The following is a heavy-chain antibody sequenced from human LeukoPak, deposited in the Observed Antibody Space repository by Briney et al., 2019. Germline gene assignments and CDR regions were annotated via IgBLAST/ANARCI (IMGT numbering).Heavy chain of an antibody. J-gene: IGHJ5*02. CDR1: GGSLNNHF. CDR3: ARRGSPYDFWSGYYLGWFDP. Sequence: SETLSLTCTVSGGSLNNHFWSWIRQPPGKGLEWIGEINHSGSTNYNPSLKSRVTISVDTSKNQFSLKLSSVTAADTAVYYCARRGSPYDFWSGYYLGWFDPWGQGTLVTVSS. D-gene: IGHD3-3*01. V-gene: IGHV4-34*01. CDR2: INHSGST.